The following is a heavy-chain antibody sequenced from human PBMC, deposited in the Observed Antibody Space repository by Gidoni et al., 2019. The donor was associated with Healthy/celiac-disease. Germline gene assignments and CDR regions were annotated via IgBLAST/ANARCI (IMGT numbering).Heavy chain of an antibody. D-gene: IGHD2-8*01. CDR3: AKGGGSTIYYYYYMDV. Sequence: QVQLVASGGGVVQPGRSLRLSCAASGFTFSSYGMHWVRQAPGKGLGWVAVISYDGSNKYYADSVKGRFTISRDNSKNTLYLQMNSLRAEDTAVYYCAKGGGSTIYYYYYMDVWGKGTTVTVSS. CDR2: ISYDGSNK. CDR1: GFTFSSYG. V-gene: IGHV3-30*18. J-gene: IGHJ6*03.